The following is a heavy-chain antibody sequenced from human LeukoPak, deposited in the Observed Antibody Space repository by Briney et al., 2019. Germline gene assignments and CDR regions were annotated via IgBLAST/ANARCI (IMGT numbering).Heavy chain of an antibody. Sequence: GGSLRLSCAAFGFTFSDYYMSWLRQAPGKGLEWVSYISSSGSTIYYADSVKGRFTISRDNAKNSLYLQMNSLRAEDAAMYFCARAKPLYNGGLDYWGQGTLVTVSS. D-gene: IGHD2-8*01. CDR3: ARAKPLYNGGLDY. CDR1: GFTFSDYY. V-gene: IGHV3-11*01. CDR2: ISSSGSTI. J-gene: IGHJ4*02.